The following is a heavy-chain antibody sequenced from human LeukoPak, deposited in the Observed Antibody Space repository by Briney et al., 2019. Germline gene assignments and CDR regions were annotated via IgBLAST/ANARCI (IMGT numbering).Heavy chain of an antibody. V-gene: IGHV1-8*01. Sequence: ASVKVSCKAPGYTFTNYDINWVRQATGQGLEWMGWLNPHSGNTGYAHKFQGRVTMTRNTSISTAYMELSSLRSDDTAVYYCARRIISDYWGQGSLVTVSS. CDR1: GYTFTNYD. J-gene: IGHJ4*02. CDR3: ARRIISDY. CDR2: LNPHSGNT. D-gene: IGHD3-10*01.